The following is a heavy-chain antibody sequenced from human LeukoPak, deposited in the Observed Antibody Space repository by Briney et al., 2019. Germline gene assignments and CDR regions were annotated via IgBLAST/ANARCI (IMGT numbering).Heavy chain of an antibody. CDR2: IRYDGSNK. CDR3: AKVSLNMVNDAFDI. J-gene: IGHJ3*02. CDR1: GFTFSSSG. V-gene: IGHV3-30*02. Sequence: PGGSLRLSCAASGFTFSSSGMHWVRQAPGKGLEWVAFIRYDGSNKYYADSVKGRFTISRDNSKNTLYLQMNGLRAEDTAMYYCAKVSLNMVNDAFDIWGQGTMVSVSS. D-gene: IGHD4/OR15-4a*01.